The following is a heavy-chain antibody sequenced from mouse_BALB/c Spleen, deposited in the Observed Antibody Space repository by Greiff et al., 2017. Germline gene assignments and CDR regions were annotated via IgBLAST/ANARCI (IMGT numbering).Heavy chain of an antibody. CDR1: GFSLTSYG. D-gene: IGHD1-1*01. V-gene: IGHV2-4-1*01. Sequence: VKLVESGPGLVQPSQSLSITCTVSGFSLTSYGVHWVRQSPGKGLEWLGVIWSGGSTDYNAAFISRLSISKDNSKSQVFFKMNSLQADDTAIYYCARNEAVVAKGAMDYWGQGTSVTVSS. J-gene: IGHJ4*01. CDR2: IWSGGST. CDR3: ARNEAVVAKGAMDY.